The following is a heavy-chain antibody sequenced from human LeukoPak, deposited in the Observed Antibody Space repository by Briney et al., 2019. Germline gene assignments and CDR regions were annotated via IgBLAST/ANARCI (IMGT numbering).Heavy chain of an antibody. CDR1: GVSVRTSGGG. V-gene: IGHV2-5*02. Sequence: SGPTLVHPTPPLTLTCTFSGVSVRTSGGGVGWIRQPPGKALEWLALIYWDDDKRYSPSLKSRLTITKDTSKNQVVLTMTNMDPVDTATYYCAHHAVTAVYWGQGTLVTGSS. CDR2: IYWDDDK. CDR3: AHHAVTAVY. D-gene: IGHD2-21*02. J-gene: IGHJ4*02.